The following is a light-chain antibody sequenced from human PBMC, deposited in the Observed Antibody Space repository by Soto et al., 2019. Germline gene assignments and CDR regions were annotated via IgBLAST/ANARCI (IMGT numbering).Light chain of an antibody. CDR1: HSLSRSP. CDR3: QQRSR. V-gene: IGKV3-11*01. CDR2: DAS. J-gene: IGKJ4*01. Sequence: EIGLRESTDSLSLSQGERASLSCRASHSLSRSPIAGYKQKPGQAPRLLIYDASTRPPGIPARFSGSGSGTDYTLTITSLEPEDFAVYYCQQRSRFGGGTKVDI.